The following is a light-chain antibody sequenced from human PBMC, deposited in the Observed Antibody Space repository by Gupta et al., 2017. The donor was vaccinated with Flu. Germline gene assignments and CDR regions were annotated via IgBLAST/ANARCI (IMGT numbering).Light chain of an antibody. CDR1: QDISSY. CDR2: DVS. Sequence: GDRVTITCQASQDISSYLNWYQQKPGKAPRLLIYDVSNLETGVPSRFSGSGSGTEFTFSISSLQPEDIATYYCQQYDNPPPTFGQGTQLEIK. CDR3: QQYDNPPPT. V-gene: IGKV1-33*01. J-gene: IGKJ5*01.